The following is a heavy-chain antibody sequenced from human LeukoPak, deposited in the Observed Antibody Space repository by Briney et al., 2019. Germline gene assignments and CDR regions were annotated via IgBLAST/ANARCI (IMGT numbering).Heavy chain of an antibody. CDR1: GGSISSGSYY. D-gene: IGHD6-19*01. CDR2: IYSSGST. Sequence: SEALSLTCTVSGGSISSGSYYWSWIRQPSGKGLEWIGRIYSSGSTNYNFSLKTRVTMSIDTSKSHFSLRLTSVTAADTAVYYSAGISVTGGDWFDPWGQGTLVTVSS. J-gene: IGHJ5*02. V-gene: IGHV4-61*02. CDR3: AGISVTGGDWFDP.